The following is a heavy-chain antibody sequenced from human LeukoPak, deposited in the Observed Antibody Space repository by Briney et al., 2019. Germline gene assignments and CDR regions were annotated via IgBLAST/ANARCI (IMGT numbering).Heavy chain of an antibody. D-gene: IGHD3-16*02. CDR1: GDLFSNFG. Sequence: GASVKVYCKASGDLFSNFGINWVRQAPGQGLEWLGGTSPVFATSNYAQKFQGRDTITADESMSTAYMELSSLRSEDTAVYYCATLRLGELSFDYWGQGTAVSVSS. CDR3: ATLRLGELSFDY. V-gene: IGHV1-69*13. J-gene: IGHJ4*02. CDR2: TSPVFATS.